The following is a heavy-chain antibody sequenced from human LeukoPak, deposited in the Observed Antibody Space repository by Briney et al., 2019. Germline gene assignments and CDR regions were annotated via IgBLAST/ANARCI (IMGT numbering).Heavy chain of an antibody. J-gene: IGHJ4*02. CDR3: ARTGDSNWYWPYDY. Sequence: PETLSLTCTVSGGSITSYYWSWIRQPPGKGLEWIGYIYYSGTTDYNPSLKSRVTISVDTSKNQFSLKLTSVTAADTAVYYCARTGDSNWYWPYDYWGQGTLVTVSS. D-gene: IGHD6-13*01. CDR1: GGSITSYY. V-gene: IGHV4-59*01. CDR2: IYYSGTT.